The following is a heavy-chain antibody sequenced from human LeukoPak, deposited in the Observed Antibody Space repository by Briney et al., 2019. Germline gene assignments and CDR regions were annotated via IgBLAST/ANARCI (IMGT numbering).Heavy chain of an antibody. J-gene: IGHJ4*02. V-gene: IGHV4-34*01. CDR2: INHSGST. D-gene: IGHD3-10*01. CDR1: GGSFSGYY. CDR3: ARGRVLWFGELYYFDY. Sequence: SETLSLTCAVYGGSFSGYYWSWIRQPPGKGLEWIGEINHSGSTNYNPSLKSRVTISVDTSKTQFSLKLSSVTAADTAVYYCARGRVLWFGELYYFDYWGQGTLVTVSS.